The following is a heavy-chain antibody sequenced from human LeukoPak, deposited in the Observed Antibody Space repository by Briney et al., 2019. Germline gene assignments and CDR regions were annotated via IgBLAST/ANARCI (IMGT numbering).Heavy chain of an antibody. CDR2: VSGSAGTT. V-gene: IGHV3-23*01. D-gene: IGHD3-22*01. Sequence: GGSLRLSCAASGFTFSSYAMSWVRQAPGMVLEWVSAVSGSAGTTYYADSVKGRFTISRDNSKNTLYLQMNSLIAEDTAVYFCAKDYYDSSAYYLGKPYWGQGTLVTVSS. J-gene: IGHJ4*02. CDR3: AKDYYDSSAYYLGKPY. CDR1: GFTFSSYA.